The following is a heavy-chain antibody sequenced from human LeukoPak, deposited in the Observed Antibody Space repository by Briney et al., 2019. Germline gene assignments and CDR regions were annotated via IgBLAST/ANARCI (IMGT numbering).Heavy chain of an antibody. V-gene: IGHV4-39*07. Sequence: SETLSLTCTVSGGSISSSSSYWGWIRQPPGKGLEWIGNIYFSGTTYYNPSLKSRVTISVDTSKSQFSLKLSSVTAADTAVYYCTSYPRSTAPYWGQGVLVTVSS. D-gene: IGHD2-2*01. CDR2: IYFSGTT. CDR1: GGSISSSSSY. CDR3: TSYPRSTAPY. J-gene: IGHJ4*02.